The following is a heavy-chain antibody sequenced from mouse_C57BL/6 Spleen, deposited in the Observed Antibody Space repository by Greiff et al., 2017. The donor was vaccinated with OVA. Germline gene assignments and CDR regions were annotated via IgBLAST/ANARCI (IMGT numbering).Heavy chain of an antibody. J-gene: IGHJ2*01. CDR3: TRALYDYDVGFDY. CDR1: GFTFSSYA. Sequence: DVMLVESGEGLVKPGGSLKLSCAASGFTFSSYAMSWVRQTPEKSLEWVAYISSGGDYIYYADTVKGRFTISRDNARNTLYLQMSSLKSEDTAMYYCTRALYDYDVGFDYWGQGTTLTVSS. V-gene: IGHV5-9-1*02. CDR2: ISSGGDYI. D-gene: IGHD2-4*01.